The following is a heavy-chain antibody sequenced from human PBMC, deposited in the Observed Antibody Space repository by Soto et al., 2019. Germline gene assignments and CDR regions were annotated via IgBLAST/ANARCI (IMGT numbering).Heavy chain of an antibody. Sequence: QVQLVESGGGVVQPGRSLRLSCAASGFTFSSYGMHWVRQAPGKGLEWVAVIWYDGSNKYYADSVKGRFTISRDNSKNTLYLQMNSLRAEDTAVYYCARGGLRYFDWSNYYYMDVWGKGTTVTVSS. D-gene: IGHD3-9*01. CDR1: GFTFSSYG. CDR2: IWYDGSNK. CDR3: ARGGLRYFDWSNYYYMDV. V-gene: IGHV3-33*01. J-gene: IGHJ6*03.